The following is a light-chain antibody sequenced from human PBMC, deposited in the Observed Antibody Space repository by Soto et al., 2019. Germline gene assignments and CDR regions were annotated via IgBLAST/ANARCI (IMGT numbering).Light chain of an antibody. CDR2: EVT. Sequence: QSALTQPASVSGSPGQSITISCSGTNSDVGSHDLVSWYQQHPGKAPKLIIFEVTRRPSGVSNRFSGSKSGNTASLTISGLQTEDEADYYCCSYAGSDTYVVFGGGTTLTVL. CDR3: CSYAGSDTYVV. J-gene: IGLJ2*01. CDR1: NSDVGSHDL. V-gene: IGLV2-23*02.